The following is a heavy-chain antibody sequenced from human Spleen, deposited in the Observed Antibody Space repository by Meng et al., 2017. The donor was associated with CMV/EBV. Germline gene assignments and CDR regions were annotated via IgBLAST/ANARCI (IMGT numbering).Heavy chain of an antibody. V-gene: IGHV3-21*01. CDR1: GFTFSSYS. CDR2: ITSSGGYV. J-gene: IGHJ5*02. Sequence: GGSLRLSCAASGFTFSSYSMNWVRQAPGKGLEWVSSITSSGGYVYYADSAKGRFIISRDNAKKSLYLQMNSLRAEDTAVYYCARGSLGFDPWGQGTLVTVSS. CDR3: ARGSLGFDP.